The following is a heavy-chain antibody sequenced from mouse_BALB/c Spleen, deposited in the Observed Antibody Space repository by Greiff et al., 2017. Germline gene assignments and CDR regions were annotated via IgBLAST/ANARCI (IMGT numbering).Heavy chain of an antibody. V-gene: IGHV1-7*01. Sequence: QVQLKESGAELAKPGASVKMSCKASGYTFTSYWMHWVKQRPGQGLEWIGYINPSTGYTEYNQKFKDKATLTADKSSSTAYMQLSSLTSEDSAVYYCARLYDGYYGGDYWGQGTTLTVSS. CDR2: INPSTGYT. D-gene: IGHD2-3*01. CDR1: GYTFTSYW. J-gene: IGHJ2*01. CDR3: ARLYDGYYGGDY.